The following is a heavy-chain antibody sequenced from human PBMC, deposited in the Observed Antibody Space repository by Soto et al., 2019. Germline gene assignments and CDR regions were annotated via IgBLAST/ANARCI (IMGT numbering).Heavy chain of an antibody. CDR1: GYTFTSYA. V-gene: IGHV1-3*01. CDR3: ARTLWPGYSSGRYKGWPFDY. Sequence: QVQLVQSGAEVKKPGASVKVSCKASGYTFTSYAMHWVRQAPGQRLEWMGWINAGNGNTKYSQKFQGRVTITRDTSASKAYMELSRLRYEDTAVYYCARTLWPGYSSGRYKGWPFDYWGQGTLVTVSS. D-gene: IGHD6-19*01. CDR2: INAGNGNT. J-gene: IGHJ4*02.